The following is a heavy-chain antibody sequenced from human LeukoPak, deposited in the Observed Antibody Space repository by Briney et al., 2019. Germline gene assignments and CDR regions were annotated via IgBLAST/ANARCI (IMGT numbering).Heavy chain of an antibody. CDR1: GFTFRNYG. Sequence: LPAGSLRLSCVASGFTFRNYGMRWVRQPPGKGLEWVAVLWKDGSNNFYVDSVKGRLRFSRDNSKDMLYLQMNRLRAEETAVYFYDKEYEIFGEYFGYWGQGTMVTVSS. CDR2: LWKDGSNN. CDR3: DKEYEIFGEYFGY. D-gene: IGHD3-9*01. J-gene: IGHJ3*01. V-gene: IGHV3-33*06.